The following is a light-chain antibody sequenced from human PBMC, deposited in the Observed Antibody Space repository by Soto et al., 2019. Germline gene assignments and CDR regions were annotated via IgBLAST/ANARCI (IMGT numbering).Light chain of an antibody. CDR1: SSNIGAGYD. J-gene: IGLJ2*01. Sequence: QPVLTQPPSVSGAPGQRVTISCTGSSSNIGAGYDVHWYQQLPGTAPKLLIYGNSNRPSGFPDRFSGSKSGTSASLAITGLQAEDGADYYCQSYDSSLSGVVFGGGTKLTVL. CDR3: QSYDSSLSGVV. CDR2: GNS. V-gene: IGLV1-40*01.